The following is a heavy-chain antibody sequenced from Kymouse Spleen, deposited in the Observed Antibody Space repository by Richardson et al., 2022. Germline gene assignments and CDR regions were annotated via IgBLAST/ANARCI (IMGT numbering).Heavy chain of an antibody. CDR3: AVSLLRYFDWLPSYGMDV. J-gene: IGHJ6*02. CDR1: GGSISSSSYY. Sequence: QLQLQESGPGLVKPSETLSLTCTVSGGSISSSSYYWGWIRQPPGKGLEWIGSIYYSGSTYYNPSLKSRVTISVDTSKNQFSLKLSSVTAADTAVYYCAVSLLRYFDWLPSYGMDVWGQGTTVTVSS. D-gene: IGHD3-9*01. V-gene: IGHV4-39*01. CDR2: IYYSGST.